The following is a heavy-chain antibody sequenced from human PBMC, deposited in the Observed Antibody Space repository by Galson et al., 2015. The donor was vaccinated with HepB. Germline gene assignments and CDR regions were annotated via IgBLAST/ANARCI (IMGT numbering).Heavy chain of an antibody. CDR3: AKQNRSGWSES. Sequence: SLRLSCAASGFTFSSYGMHWVRQAPGKGLEWVAVIWYDGSNKYYADSVKGRFTISSDSFKNTLYLQMSSLRAEDTAVYYCAKQNRSGWSESWGQGTQVTVSS. CDR2: IWYDGSNK. V-gene: IGHV3-33*06. D-gene: IGHD3-22*01. CDR1: GFTFSSYG. J-gene: IGHJ5*01.